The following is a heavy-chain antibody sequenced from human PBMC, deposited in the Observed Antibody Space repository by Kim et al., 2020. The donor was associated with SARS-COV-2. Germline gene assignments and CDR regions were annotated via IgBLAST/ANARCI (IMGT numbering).Heavy chain of an antibody. J-gene: IGHJ6*02. Sequence: GGSLRLSCTASGFTFGDYAMSWVRQAPGKGQEWVGFIRSKAYGGTTEYAASVKGRFTISRDDSKSIAYLQMNSLKTEDTAVYYCTREIRYFDWLFRSDYYYYGMDVWGQGTTVTVSS. CDR2: IRSKAYGGTT. D-gene: IGHD3-9*01. V-gene: IGHV3-49*04. CDR3: TREIRYFDWLFRSDYYYYGMDV. CDR1: GFTFGDYA.